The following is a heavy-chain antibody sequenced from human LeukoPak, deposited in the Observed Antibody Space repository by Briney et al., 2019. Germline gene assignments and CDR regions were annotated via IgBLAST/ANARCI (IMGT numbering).Heavy chain of an antibody. CDR1: GFTFSSSS. V-gene: IGHV3-48*02. J-gene: IGHJ4*02. CDR3: AREMAHYFDSSGYSF. CDR2: ISSSSSTI. Sequence: GGSLRLSCAASGFTFSSSSMNWVRQAPGKGLEWVSYISSSSSTIHYAESVKGRFTISRDNAKNSLYLQMNSLRDEDTAVYYCAREMAHYFDSSGYSFWGQGTLVTVSS. D-gene: IGHD3-22*01.